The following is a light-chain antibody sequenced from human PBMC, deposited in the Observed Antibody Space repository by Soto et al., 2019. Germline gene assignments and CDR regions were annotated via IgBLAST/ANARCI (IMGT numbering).Light chain of an antibody. V-gene: IGLV1-40*01. Sequence: QAVVTQPPSVSGAPGQRVTISCTGSSSNIGAGYDVHWYQQLPGTAPKLLIYGNSNRPSGVPDRFSGSKSGTSASLAITGLQAEDEADYYSQSYDSSLSGYVVFGGGTKVTVL. CDR1: SSNIGAGYD. CDR3: QSYDSSLSGYVV. CDR2: GNS. J-gene: IGLJ2*01.